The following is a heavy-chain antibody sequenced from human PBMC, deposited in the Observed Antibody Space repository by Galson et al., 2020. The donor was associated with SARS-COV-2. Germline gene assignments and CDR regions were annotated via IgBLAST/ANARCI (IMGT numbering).Heavy chain of an antibody. V-gene: IGHV4-4*07. Sequence: SQTLSLTCTVSGGSISSYYWSWIRQPAGKGLEWIGRIYTSGSTNYNPSLKSRVTMSVDTSKNQFSLKLSSVTAADTAVYYCARDEGDSSGYYGPTFDYWGQGTLVTVSS. CDR3: ARDEGDSSGYYGPTFDY. D-gene: IGHD3-22*01. J-gene: IGHJ4*02. CDR1: GGSISSYY. CDR2: IYTSGST.